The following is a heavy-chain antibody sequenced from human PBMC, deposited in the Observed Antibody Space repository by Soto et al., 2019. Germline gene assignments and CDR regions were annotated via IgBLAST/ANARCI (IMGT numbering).Heavy chain of an antibody. V-gene: IGHV4-30-2*01. CDR1: GASISGGGNS. CDR2: VHHTGST. D-gene: IGHD3-22*01. J-gene: IGHJ4*02. Sequence: SETLSLTCAVSGASISGGGNSWNWIRQPPGKGLEWIGYVHHTGSTYYTPSLKSRVTISLDRSKNQFSLKLSSVTAADTAVYYCARRRSDSSGYYYSNWGQGTLVTVSS. CDR3: ARRRSDSSGYYYSN.